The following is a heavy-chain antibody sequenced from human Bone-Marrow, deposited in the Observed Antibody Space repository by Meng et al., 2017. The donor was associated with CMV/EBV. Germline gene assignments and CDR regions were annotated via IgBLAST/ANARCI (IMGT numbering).Heavy chain of an antibody. J-gene: IGHJ3*02. CDR3: ARDDGVNTDPFGI. CDR1: GYTFTDHY. Sequence: SVKVSCKAFGYTFTDHYMHWVRQAPGQGLQWMGWSNPNSCGTNFAQKFQGRVTMTRDTSISTAYMDLNRLQSDDTAVYYCARDDGVNTDPFGIWGQGTMVTVSS. CDR2: SNPNSCGT. V-gene: IGHV1-2*02. D-gene: IGHD4-23*01.